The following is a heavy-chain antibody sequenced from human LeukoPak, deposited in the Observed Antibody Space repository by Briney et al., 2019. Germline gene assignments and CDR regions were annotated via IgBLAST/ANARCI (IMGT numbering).Heavy chain of an antibody. CDR1: GFTFSAYG. CDR3: AKEGYSGSQFDY. J-gene: IGHJ4*02. Sequence: GGSLRLSCAASGFTFSAYGMSWVRQAPGKGLEWVSGISSRGGSTYFADSVKGRFTISRDNSKNTLYVQMNSLRAEDTAVYYCAKEGYSGSQFDYWGQGTLVTVSS. D-gene: IGHD1-26*01. CDR2: ISSRGGST. V-gene: IGHV3-23*01.